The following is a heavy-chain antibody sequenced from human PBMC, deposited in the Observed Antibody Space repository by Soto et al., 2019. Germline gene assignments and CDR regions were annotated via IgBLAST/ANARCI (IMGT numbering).Heavy chain of an antibody. CDR1: GYRFTNYW. CDR2: IYPGDSDT. J-gene: IGHJ3*02. CDR3: ARLFYYDSSGYRNAFDI. V-gene: IGHV5-51*01. D-gene: IGHD3-22*01. Sequence: GESLKISCKGSGYRFTNYWIGWVRQMPGKGLEWMGIIYPGDSDTTYSPSFQGQVTISADKSISTAFLQWSSLKASDTAMYYCARLFYYDSSGYRNAFDIWGQGTVVTVSS.